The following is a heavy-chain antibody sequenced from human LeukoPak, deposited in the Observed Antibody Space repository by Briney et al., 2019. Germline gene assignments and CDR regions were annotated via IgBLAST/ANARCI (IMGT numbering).Heavy chain of an antibody. CDR3: ASSYYDILTGYYRPGLFDY. CDR1: GFTFSSYS. D-gene: IGHD3-9*01. Sequence: PGGSLRLSCAASGFTFSSYSMNWVRQAPGKGLEWVSSISSSSSYIYYADSVKGRFTISRDNAKNSLYLQMNSLRAEDTAVYYCASSYYDILTGYYRPGLFDYWGQGTLVTVSS. J-gene: IGHJ4*02. V-gene: IGHV3-21*01. CDR2: ISSSSSYI.